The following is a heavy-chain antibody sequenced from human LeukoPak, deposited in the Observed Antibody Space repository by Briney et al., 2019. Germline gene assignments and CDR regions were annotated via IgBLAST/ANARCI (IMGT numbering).Heavy chain of an antibody. Sequence: GASVKVSCKASGYTFTSYGISWVRQAPGQGLEWMGGIIPIFGTANYAQKFQGRVTITADESTSTAYMELSSLRSEDTAVYYCARERYSSGNLLPDYFDYWGQGTLVTVSS. CDR3: ARERYSSGNLLPDYFDY. D-gene: IGHD6-19*01. CDR2: IIPIFGTA. J-gene: IGHJ4*02. CDR1: GYTFTSYG. V-gene: IGHV1-69*13.